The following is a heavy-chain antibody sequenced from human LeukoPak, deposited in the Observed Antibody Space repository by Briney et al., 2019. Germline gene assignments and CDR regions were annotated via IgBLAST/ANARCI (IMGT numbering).Heavy chain of an antibody. Sequence: GGSLRLSCAASGFTFSDSAMHWVRQASGKGLEWVGRIRSKTNDFATAYTASMKSRFTISRDDSKNMAYLQMNSLRAEDTAVYYCAKEFLRWGFDPWGQGTLVTVSS. D-gene: IGHD2-21*01. V-gene: IGHV3-73*01. J-gene: IGHJ5*02. CDR1: GFTFSDSA. CDR2: IRSKTNDFAT. CDR3: AKEFLRWGFDP.